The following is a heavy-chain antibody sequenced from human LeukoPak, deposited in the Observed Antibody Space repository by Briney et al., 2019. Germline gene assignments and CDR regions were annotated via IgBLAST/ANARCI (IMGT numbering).Heavy chain of an antibody. CDR2: IYTSGST. D-gene: IGHD2-2*01. J-gene: IGHJ5*02. CDR1: GGSISSSNYY. CDR3: ARDRNSLGVVVPAATELWFDP. V-gene: IGHV4-61*02. Sequence: PSETLSLTCTVSGGSISSSNYYWGWIRQPAGKGLEWIGRIYTSGSTNYNPSLKSRVPISVDTSKNQFSLKLSSVTAADTAVYYCARDRNSLGVVVPAATELWFDPWGQGTLVTVSS.